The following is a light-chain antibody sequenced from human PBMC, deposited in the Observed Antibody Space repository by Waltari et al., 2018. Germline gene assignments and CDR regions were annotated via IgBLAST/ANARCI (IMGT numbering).Light chain of an antibody. J-gene: IGKJ2*01. CDR3: QQYYSTPYT. Sequence: DIVMTQSPDSLAVSLGERATINCKSSQSVSYSSNNKNYLAWYQQQPGQPPKLLIYWASTRESGVPDRFSGSGSGTDFTLTISSLQTEDVAVYYCQQYYSTPYTFGQGTKLEIK. CDR1: QSVSYSSNNKNY. V-gene: IGKV4-1*01. CDR2: WAS.